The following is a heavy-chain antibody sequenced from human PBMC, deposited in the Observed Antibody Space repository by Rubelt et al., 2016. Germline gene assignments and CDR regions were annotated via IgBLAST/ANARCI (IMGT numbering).Heavy chain of an antibody. D-gene: IGHD2-15*01. CDR3: AQDGVYGMDV. CDR2: MNADRGNT. Sequence: VQLVQSGAEVKTPGASVKVSCKASGYAFTNYDINWVRQATGQGLEWMGWMNADRGNTGYAQKLKGRLTMTRNTSISTAYMELSSLGPEDTAVYYCAQDGVYGMDVWGQGTRVTVSS. J-gene: IGHJ6*02. V-gene: IGHV1-8*01. CDR1: GYAFTNYD.